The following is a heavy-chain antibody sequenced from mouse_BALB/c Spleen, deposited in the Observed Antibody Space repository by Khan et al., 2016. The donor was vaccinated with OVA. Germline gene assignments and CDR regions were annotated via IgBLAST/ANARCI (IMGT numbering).Heavy chain of an antibody. CDR1: GFAFSSYD. J-gene: IGHJ4*01. CDR3: ARHGGFNPYYAMDY. CDR2: INNGGTYT. V-gene: IGHV5-9*02. Sequence: EVELVESGGDLVKPGGFLKLSCAASGFAFSSYDMSWVRQTPEKRLEWVAIINNGGTYTNYPDSVKGRFTISRDNARNTLYLQVSSLRSEDTALYYCARHGGFNPYYAMDYWVQGTSVTVSS.